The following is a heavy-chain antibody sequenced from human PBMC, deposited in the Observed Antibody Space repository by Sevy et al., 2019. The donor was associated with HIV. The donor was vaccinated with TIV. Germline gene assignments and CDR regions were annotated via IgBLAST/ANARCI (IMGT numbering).Heavy chain of an antibody. Sequence: GGSLRLSCAASGFTFGNYWMHWVRQAPGKGLEWVSHIVNEGSVTNYADSVEGRFTISRDNAKNTLYLQMNSLRVDDTAVYYCVRDLYGSHLLGQGTLVTVSS. CDR1: GFTFGNYW. CDR3: VRDLYGSHL. J-gene: IGHJ5*02. CDR2: IVNEGSVT. V-gene: IGHV3-74*01. D-gene: IGHD1-26*01.